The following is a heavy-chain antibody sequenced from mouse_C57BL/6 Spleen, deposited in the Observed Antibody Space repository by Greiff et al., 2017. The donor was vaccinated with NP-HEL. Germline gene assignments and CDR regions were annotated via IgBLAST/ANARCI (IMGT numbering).Heavy chain of an antibody. CDR3: AREETAQATSFDY. Sequence: QVQLQQPGAELVRPGTSVKLSCKASGYTFTSYWMHWVKQRPGQGLEWIGVIDPSDSYTNYNQKFKGKATLTVDTSSSTAYMQLSSLTSEDSAVYYCAREETAQATSFDYWGQGTTLTVSS. D-gene: IGHD3-2*02. J-gene: IGHJ2*01. CDR1: GYTFTSYW. V-gene: IGHV1-59*01. CDR2: IDPSDSYT.